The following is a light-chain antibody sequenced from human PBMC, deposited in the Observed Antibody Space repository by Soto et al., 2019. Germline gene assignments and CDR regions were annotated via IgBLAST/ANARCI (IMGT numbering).Light chain of an antibody. J-gene: IGLJ1*01. CDR2: SNN. V-gene: IGLV1-44*01. Sequence: QSVLTQPPSASGTPGQRVTISCSGSSSNIGSNTVNWYQQLPGTAPKLLIYSNNQRPSGVPDRFSGSKSGTSASLAISGLQSEDEADYYCAAWDDSLNGEVFATGTKLTVL. CDR1: SSNIGSNT. CDR3: AAWDDSLNGEV.